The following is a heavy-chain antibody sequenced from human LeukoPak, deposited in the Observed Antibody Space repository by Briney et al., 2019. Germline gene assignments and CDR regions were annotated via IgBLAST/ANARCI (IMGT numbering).Heavy chain of an antibody. CDR2: IYTSGST. CDR3: ARDFGIFDYGMDV. CDR1: GGSISSGRYY. D-gene: IGHD3-16*01. Sequence: SETLSLTCTVSGGSISSGRYYWGWIRQPAGKGLGWIGRIYTSGSTNYNASLKSRVTISVDTSKNQFSLKLSSVTAADTAVYYCARDFGIFDYGMDVWGQGTTVTVSS. J-gene: IGHJ6*02. V-gene: IGHV4-61*02.